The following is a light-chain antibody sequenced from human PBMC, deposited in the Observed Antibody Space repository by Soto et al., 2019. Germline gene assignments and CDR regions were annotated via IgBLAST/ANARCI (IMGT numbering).Light chain of an antibody. CDR1: QGISSL. Sequence: AIQLTQSPSSLSASVGDRVTITCRASQGISSLFAWYQQKPGKTPKLLIYDASSLESGFPSRFSGSGSGTDFALTISSLQPEDFATYYCQQFYDYPLTFGGGTKVEIK. CDR3: QQFYDYPLT. CDR2: DAS. V-gene: IGKV1D-13*01. J-gene: IGKJ4*01.